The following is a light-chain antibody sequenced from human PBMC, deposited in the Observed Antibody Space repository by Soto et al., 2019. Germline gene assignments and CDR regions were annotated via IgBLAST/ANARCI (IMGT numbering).Light chain of an antibody. CDR1: QSIDSW. CDR2: KAS. Sequence: DIQMTQSPSPLSASVGDRVTITCRASQSIDSWLAWYQHKPGKAPKLLIFKASTLETGVPSRFSGSGSETEFTLTISSLQADDSATYYCQPYNSYSRTFGQGTQVDIK. CDR3: QPYNSYSRT. J-gene: IGKJ1*01. V-gene: IGKV1-5*03.